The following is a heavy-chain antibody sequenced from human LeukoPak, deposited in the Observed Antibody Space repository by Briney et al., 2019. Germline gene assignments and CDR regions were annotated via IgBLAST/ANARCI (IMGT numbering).Heavy chain of an antibody. CDR2: MSLNNGNT. J-gene: IGHJ4*02. V-gene: IGHV1-18*01. Sequence: GASVKASCKASGYAFDYYGITWVRQAPGQGLEWVGWMSLNNGNTHYTKYAQKFQGRVTLTADTSTATAYMELRGLRSDDTAVYYCQRVTIFGVVIDFDYWGQGTLVAVSS. CDR1: GYAFDYYG. CDR3: QRVTIFGVVIDFDY. D-gene: IGHD3-3*01.